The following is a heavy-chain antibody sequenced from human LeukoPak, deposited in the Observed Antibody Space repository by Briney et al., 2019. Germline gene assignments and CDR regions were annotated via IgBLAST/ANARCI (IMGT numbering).Heavy chain of an antibody. CDR3: AKDWQQLVGECYFDY. J-gene: IGHJ4*02. D-gene: IGHD6-13*01. V-gene: IGHV3-23*01. CDR1: GFTFSSYA. CDR2: ISGSGGST. Sequence: GGSLRLSCAASGFTFSSYAMSWVRQAPGKGLEWVSAISGSGGSTYYADSVKGRFTISRDNSKNTLYLQMNSLRAEDTAVYYCAKDWQQLVGECYFDYWGQGTRVTVSS.